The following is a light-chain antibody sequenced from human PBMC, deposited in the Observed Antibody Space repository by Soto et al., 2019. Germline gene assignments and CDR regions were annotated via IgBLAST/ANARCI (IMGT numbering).Light chain of an antibody. V-gene: IGKV3-15*01. CDR2: GAS. J-gene: IGKJ2*01. Sequence: EIILTQSPASLSVSPGERATLSCRASQSVNNNLAWYQQKPGQAPRLLIYGASTRATGIPGRFRGSGSGTESTLTITSLQSEDFAVYFCQQYNNLPPDTFGQGTKVDIK. CDR1: QSVNNN. CDR3: QQYNNLPPDT.